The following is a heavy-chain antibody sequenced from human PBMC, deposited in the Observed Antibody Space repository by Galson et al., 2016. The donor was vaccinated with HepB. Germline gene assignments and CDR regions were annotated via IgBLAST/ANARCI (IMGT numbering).Heavy chain of an antibody. CDR3: ARLRYDNQNYFDS. V-gene: IGHV3-74*03. Sequence: SLRLSCAASGFTFSSYWMQWVRQGPGKGLEWVSRINSDGNSITYADSVKGRFTVSRDNSKKTLFLQLNSLRAEDTATYYCARLRYDNQNYFDSWGQGTQSPSPQ. D-gene: IGHD3-3*01. CDR2: INSDGNSI. CDR1: GFTFSSYW. J-gene: IGHJ4*02.